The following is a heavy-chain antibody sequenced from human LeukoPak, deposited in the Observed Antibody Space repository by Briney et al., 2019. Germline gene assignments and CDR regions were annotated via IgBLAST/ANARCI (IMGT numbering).Heavy chain of an antibody. CDR3: ASKTTGGGYFDY. V-gene: IGHV4-34*01. D-gene: IGHD1-1*01. J-gene: IGHJ4*02. Sequence: SETLSLTCAVYGGSFSGYYWSWIRQPPGKGLEWIGEINHSGSTNYNPSLKSRVTISVDTSKNQFSLKLSSVTAADTAVYYCASKTTGGGYFDYWGQGTLVTVSS. CDR1: GGSFSGYY. CDR2: INHSGST.